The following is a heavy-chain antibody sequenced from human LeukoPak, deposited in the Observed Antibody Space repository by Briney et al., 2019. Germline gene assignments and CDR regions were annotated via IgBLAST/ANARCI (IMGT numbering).Heavy chain of an antibody. J-gene: IGHJ4*02. CDR2: IYYSGST. D-gene: IGHD3-16*02. CDR1: GGSIGSYY. V-gene: IGHV4-59*01. CDR3: ARGYDYAWGSYRPHFDY. Sequence: PSQTLSLTCTVSGGSIGSYYWNWIRQPPGNGLEWIGYIYYSGSTNYSPSLKSRVTISVDTSKNQFSLKLSSVTAADTAIYYCARGYDYAWGSYRPHFDYWGQGTLVTVSS.